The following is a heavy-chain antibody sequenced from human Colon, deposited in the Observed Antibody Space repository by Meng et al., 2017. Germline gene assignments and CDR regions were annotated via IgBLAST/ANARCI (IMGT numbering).Heavy chain of an antibody. CDR3: ARGLRGLDV. CDR2: INHSGIT. CDR1: GGSFSGYY. J-gene: IGHJ6*02. Sequence: SETLSLTCAVYGGSFSGYYWSWIRQPPGKGLEWIGEINHSGITNYNPSLKSRVTISVDTSKNQFSLKLSSVTAADTAVYYCARGLRGLDVWGQGTTVTVSS. V-gene: IGHV4-34*01. D-gene: IGHD3-10*01.